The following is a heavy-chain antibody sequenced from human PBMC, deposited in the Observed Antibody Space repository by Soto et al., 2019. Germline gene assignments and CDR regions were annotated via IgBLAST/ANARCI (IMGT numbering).Heavy chain of an antibody. CDR3: VRDDIGLGIDY. Sequence: SQTLSLTCAISGDSVSTNTATWDWIRQSPSRGLEWLGRTYYRSRWFHDYAVSVESRITISPDTSNNQLSLQLTSVTPEDTAVYYCVRDDIGLGIDYWGLGTLVTVSS. CDR2: TYYRSRWFH. D-gene: IGHD1-26*01. V-gene: IGHV6-1*01. J-gene: IGHJ4*02. CDR1: GDSVSTNTAT.